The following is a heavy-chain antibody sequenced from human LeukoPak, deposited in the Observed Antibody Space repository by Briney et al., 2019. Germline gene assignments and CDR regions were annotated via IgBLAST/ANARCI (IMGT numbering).Heavy chain of an antibody. CDR3: ARPIDGADAYDI. CDR2: IWYDGSNK. D-gene: IGHD5-24*01. CDR1: GFTFSSYG. Sequence: GESLKISCVASGFTFSSYGMHWVRQTPGKGLEWVAVIWYDGSNKYYADSVKGRFTISRDNSKNTLYLQMNSLRAEDTAVYYCARPIDGADAYDIWGQGTKVTVSS. V-gene: IGHV3-33*01. J-gene: IGHJ3*02.